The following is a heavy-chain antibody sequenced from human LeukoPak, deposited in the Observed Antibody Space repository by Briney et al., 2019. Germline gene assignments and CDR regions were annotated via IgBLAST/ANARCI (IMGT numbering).Heavy chain of an antibody. CDR1: GGTFSSYA. J-gene: IGHJ4*02. V-gene: IGHV1-69*05. CDR2: IIPIFGTA. Sequence: GASVKVSCKASGGTFSSYAISWVRQAPGQGLEWMGGIIPIFGTANYAQKFQGRVTTTTDESTSTAYMELSSLRSEDTAVYYCAREFEKGAAAGTFSYWGQGTLVTVSS. CDR3: AREFEKGAAAGTFSY. D-gene: IGHD6-13*01.